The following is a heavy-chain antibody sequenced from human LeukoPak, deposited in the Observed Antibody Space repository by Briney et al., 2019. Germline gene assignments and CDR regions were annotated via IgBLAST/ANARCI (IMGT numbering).Heavy chain of an antibody. CDR3: AGADSSSGWTYFDY. D-gene: IGHD6-19*01. J-gene: IGHJ4*02. CDR2: IYSGGNT. Sequence: ETLSLTCVVSGASITSRIWWSWVRQPPGKGLEWVSIIYSGGNTHYADSVKGRFTVSRDNSKNTLYLQMNSLRAEDTAVYYCAGADSSSGWTYFDYWGQGTLVTVSS. V-gene: IGHV3-53*01. CDR1: GASITSRIW.